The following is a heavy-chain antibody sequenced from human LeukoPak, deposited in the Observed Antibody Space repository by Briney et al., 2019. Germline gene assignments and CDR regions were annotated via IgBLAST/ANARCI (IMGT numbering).Heavy chain of an antibody. CDR3: AKHTYYYGSGARLDY. V-gene: IGHV3-23*01. Sequence: GASLRLSCAASGFTFINYGMSWVRQPPGKGLEWVSTISAGVGSTYYAHSVTGRFTISRDNSKNTLYLQMNSLRAEDTAVYYCAKHTYYYGSGARLDYWGQGTLVTVSS. D-gene: IGHD3-10*01. J-gene: IGHJ4*02. CDR1: GFTFINYG. CDR2: ISAGVGST.